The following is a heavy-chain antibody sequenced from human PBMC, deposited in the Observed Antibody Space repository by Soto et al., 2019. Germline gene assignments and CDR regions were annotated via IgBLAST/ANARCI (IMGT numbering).Heavy chain of an antibody. CDR1: GFSLSTSGVG. CDR2: IYWDDDK. CDR3: AQSDWLGSPGWFDP. D-gene: IGHD3-9*01. Sequence: QITLKESGPTLVKPTQTLTLTCSFSGFSLSTSGVGVGWIRQPPGKALEWLALIYWDDDKRYSPSLNSRLTIAKDTSKNQVVLTMTKVDPVDTGTYYCAQSDWLGSPGWFDPWGQGTLVTVSS. J-gene: IGHJ5*02. V-gene: IGHV2-5*02.